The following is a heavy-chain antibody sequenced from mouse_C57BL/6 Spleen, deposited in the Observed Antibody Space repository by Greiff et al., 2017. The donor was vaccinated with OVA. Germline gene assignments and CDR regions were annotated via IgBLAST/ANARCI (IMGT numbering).Heavy chain of an antibody. CDR2: INPNNGGT. D-gene: IGHD1-1*01. Sequence: EVQLQQSGPELVKPGASVKISCKASGYTFTDYYMNWVKQSHGKSLEWIGDINPNNGGTSYNQKFKGKATLTVDKSSSTAYMELRSLTSEDSAVYYCAREVVATPFDYWGQGTTLTVSS. CDR1: GYTFTDYY. V-gene: IGHV1-26*01. CDR3: AREVVATPFDY. J-gene: IGHJ2*01.